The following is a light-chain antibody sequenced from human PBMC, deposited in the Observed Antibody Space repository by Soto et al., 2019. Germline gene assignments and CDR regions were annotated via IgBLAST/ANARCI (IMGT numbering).Light chain of an antibody. Sequence: QSALTQHASVSGSPGQSITISCTGTSSDVGSYNLVSWYQQHPGKAPKLMIYEGSKRPSGVSNRFSGSKSGNTASLTISGLQAEDEADDYCCSYAGSSTFYVFGTGTKLTVL. CDR3: CSYAGSSTFYV. J-gene: IGLJ1*01. V-gene: IGLV2-23*01. CDR2: EGS. CDR1: SSDVGSYNL.